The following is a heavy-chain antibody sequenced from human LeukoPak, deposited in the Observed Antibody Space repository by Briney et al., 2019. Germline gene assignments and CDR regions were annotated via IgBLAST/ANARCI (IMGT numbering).Heavy chain of an antibody. J-gene: IGHJ3*01. D-gene: IGHD3-16*01. Sequence: PGGSLRLSCAASGFTFSRHALHWVRQAPGKGLEYVSAITSHGDTTYYADSLKGRFTISRDNSKNTLYLQMGSLRPEDMAVYYCARRGDPRDPFDLWGQGTMVTVSS. CDR2: ITSHGDTT. V-gene: IGHV3-64*02. CDR3: ARRGDPRDPFDL. CDR1: GFTFSRHA.